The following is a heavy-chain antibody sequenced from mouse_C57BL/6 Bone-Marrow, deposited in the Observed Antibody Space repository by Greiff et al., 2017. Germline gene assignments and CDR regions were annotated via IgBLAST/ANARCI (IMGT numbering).Heavy chain of an antibody. CDR3: ASIYYYGSSYFDY. CDR2: ISYDGSN. J-gene: IGHJ2*01. V-gene: IGHV3-6*01. Sequence: EVKLMESGPGLVKPSQSLSLTCSVTGYSITSGYYWNWIRQFPGNKLEWMGYISYDGSNNYNPSLKNRISITRDTSKNQFFLKLNSVTTEDTATYYCASIYYYGSSYFDYWGQGTTLTVSS. D-gene: IGHD1-1*01. CDR1: GYSITSGYY.